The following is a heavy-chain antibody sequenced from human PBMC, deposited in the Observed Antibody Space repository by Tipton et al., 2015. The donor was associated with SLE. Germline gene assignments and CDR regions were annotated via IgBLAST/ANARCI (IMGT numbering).Heavy chain of an antibody. CDR2: ISSSGSTT. CDR1: GFTFSSYE. V-gene: IGHV3-48*03. D-gene: IGHD3-10*01. J-gene: IGHJ2*01. CDR3: AREPTRGWYFDL. Sequence: SLRLSCAASGFTFSSYEMNWVRQAPGKGLEWISHISSSGSTTYYVDSVKGRFTISRDNAKNSLYLQMNSLRAEDTAVYYCAREPTRGWYFDLWGRGTLVSVSS.